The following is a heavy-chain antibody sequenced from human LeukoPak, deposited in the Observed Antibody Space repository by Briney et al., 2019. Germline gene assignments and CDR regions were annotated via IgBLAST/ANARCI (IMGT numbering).Heavy chain of an antibody. CDR1: GGTFSSYA. CDR2: IIPIFGTA. J-gene: IGHJ4*02. V-gene: IGHV1-69*13. CDR3: ARSSGGSYGEIDY. D-gene: IGHD2-15*01. Sequence: SVTVSCKASGGTFSSYAISWVRQAPGQGLEWMGGIIPIFGTANYAQKFQGRVTITADESTSTAYMELSSLRSEDTAVYYCARSSGGSYGEIDYWGQGTLVTVSS.